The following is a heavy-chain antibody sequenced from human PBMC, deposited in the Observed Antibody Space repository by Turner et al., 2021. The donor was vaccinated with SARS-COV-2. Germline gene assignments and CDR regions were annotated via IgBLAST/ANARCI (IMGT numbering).Heavy chain of an antibody. CDR2: INSKSKGGAT. Sequence: LQLVESGEGVGQNGRTLRGSCTASGNTFSVHGMHWVRQAPGKGLECVGRINSKSKGGATDYAAPVKGRFTISRDDSKNMLYLEMNSLKIDDTGVYYCTPLDYSDFWGQGTLVTVSS. J-gene: IGHJ4*02. V-gene: IGHV3-15*01. CDR3: TPLDYSDF. CDR1: GNTFSVHG.